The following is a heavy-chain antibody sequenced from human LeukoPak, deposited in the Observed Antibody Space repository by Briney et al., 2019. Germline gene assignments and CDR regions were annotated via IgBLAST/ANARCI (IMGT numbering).Heavy chain of an antibody. CDR2: IYYTRAT. D-gene: IGHD5-18*01. CDR3: ARAGYSYGTGYYFDY. Sequence: SETLSLTCTVSGGSISSYYWSWIRLPPGKGLEWIGYIYYTRATYYNPSLKSRVTISLDTSKNQFSLKLSSVTAADAAVYYCARAGYSYGTGYYFDYWGQGALVTVSS. CDR1: GGSISSYY. V-gene: IGHV4-59*01. J-gene: IGHJ4*02.